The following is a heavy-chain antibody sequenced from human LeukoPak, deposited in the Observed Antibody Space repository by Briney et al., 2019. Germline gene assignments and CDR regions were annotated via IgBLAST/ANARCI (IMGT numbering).Heavy chain of an antibody. J-gene: IGHJ3*01. Sequence: HSEGSLRLSCAASGFTFSDNGMNWVRQAPGKGLEWLSFITTIGNTIYYADSVRGRFTISRDNAKNALYLRMNSLRAEDTAMYYCARDGTAMQGAFDLWGLGTMVTVSS. CDR1: GFTFSDNG. CDR2: ITTIGNTI. V-gene: IGHV3-48*04. CDR3: ARDGTAMQGAFDL. D-gene: IGHD2-2*01.